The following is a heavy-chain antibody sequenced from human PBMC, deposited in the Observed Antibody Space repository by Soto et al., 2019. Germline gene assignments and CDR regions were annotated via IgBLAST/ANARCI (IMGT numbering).Heavy chain of an antibody. CDR2: ISAYNGNT. Sequence: ASVKVSCKASGYTFTSYGISWVRQAPGQGLEWMGWISAYNGNTNYAQKLQGRVTMTTDTSTSTAYMELRSLRSDETAVYYCARSPPVRGVIILDYWGQGTLVTVSS. J-gene: IGHJ4*02. D-gene: IGHD3-10*01. V-gene: IGHV1-18*01. CDR1: GYTFTSYG. CDR3: ARSPPVRGVIILDY.